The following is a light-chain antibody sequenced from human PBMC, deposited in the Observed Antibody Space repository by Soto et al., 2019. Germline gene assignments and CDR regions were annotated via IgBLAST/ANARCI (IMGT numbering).Light chain of an antibody. J-gene: IGLJ3*02. CDR2: EGS. CDR3: CSYAGSRV. V-gene: IGLV2-23*01. CDR1: SSDVGSYNL. Sequence: QSVLTQPASVSGSPGQSITISCTGTSSDVGSYNLVSWYQQHPGKAPKLMIYEGSKRPSGVSNRFSGSRSGNTASLTISGLQAEDEADYYCCSYAGSRVFGGGNKLTVL.